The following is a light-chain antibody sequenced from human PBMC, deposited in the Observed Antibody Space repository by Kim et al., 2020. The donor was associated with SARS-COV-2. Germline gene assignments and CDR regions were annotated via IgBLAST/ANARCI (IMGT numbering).Light chain of an antibody. CDR2: KAS. CDR3: QQYKSYSPWT. V-gene: IGKV1-5*03. CDR1: QTLGGW. J-gene: IGKJ1*01. Sequence: DIQMTQSPSTLSASVGDRVTITCRASQTLGGWLAWYRQKPGKAPKVLIYKASNLANGVSSRFSGSGSGTEFTLTISSLQPDDFATYYCQQYKSYSPWTFGQGTKVDIK.